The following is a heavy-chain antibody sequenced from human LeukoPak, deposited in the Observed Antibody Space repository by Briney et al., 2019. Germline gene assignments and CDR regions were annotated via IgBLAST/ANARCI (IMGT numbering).Heavy chain of an antibody. Sequence: GSLRLSCAASAFTFNTYWMHWVRQVPGKGLEWIGYIYYSGSTNYNPSLKSRVTISVDTSKNQFSLKLSSVTAADTAVYYCARMRLRWSLDAFDIWGQGTMVTVSS. V-gene: IGHV4-59*01. CDR1: AFTFNTYW. J-gene: IGHJ3*02. D-gene: IGHD4-23*01. CDR2: IYYSGST. CDR3: ARMRLRWSLDAFDI.